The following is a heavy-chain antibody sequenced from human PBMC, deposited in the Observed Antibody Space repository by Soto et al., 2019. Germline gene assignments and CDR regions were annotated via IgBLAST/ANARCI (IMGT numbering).Heavy chain of an antibody. CDR3: ARTNSSSWYAFDI. V-gene: IGHV1-8*01. Sequence: QVQLVQSGAEVKKPGASVKVSCKASGYTFTSYDINWVRQATGQGLEWMGWMNPNSGNTGYAQKCQGRVTLTRNTSISTADMELSSLRSEDRCVYYCARTNSSSWYAFDIWGQGTMVTVSS. CDR1: GYTFTSYD. J-gene: IGHJ3*02. CDR2: MNPNSGNT. D-gene: IGHD6-13*01.